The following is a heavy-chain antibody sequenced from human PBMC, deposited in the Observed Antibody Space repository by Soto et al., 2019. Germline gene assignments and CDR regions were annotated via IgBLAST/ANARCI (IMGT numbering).Heavy chain of an antibody. V-gene: IGHV1-18*01. J-gene: IGHJ3*02. CDR3: ASRGKHDYGDYEAAFDI. Sequence: QVQLVQSGAEVKKPGASVKVSCKASGYTFTSYGISWVRQAPGQGLEWMGWISAYNGNTNYAQKLQGRVTMTTDTSTSTACMERRSLRSDDTAVYYCASRGKHDYGDYEAAFDIWGQGTMVTVSS. CDR2: ISAYNGNT. D-gene: IGHD4-17*01. CDR1: GYTFTSYG.